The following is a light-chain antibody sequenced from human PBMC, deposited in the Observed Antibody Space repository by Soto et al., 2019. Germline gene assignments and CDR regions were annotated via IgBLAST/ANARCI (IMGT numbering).Light chain of an antibody. J-gene: IGKJ1*01. Sequence: EIVMTQSPATLSVSPGERATLSCRASQSVSSNLAWYQQKPGQAPRLLIYGASTRATGIPARFSGSGSGTAFTLTISSLQSEDVAVYYCQQYHNWPPWTFGQGTKVEIK. V-gene: IGKV3-15*01. CDR3: QQYHNWPPWT. CDR2: GAS. CDR1: QSVSSN.